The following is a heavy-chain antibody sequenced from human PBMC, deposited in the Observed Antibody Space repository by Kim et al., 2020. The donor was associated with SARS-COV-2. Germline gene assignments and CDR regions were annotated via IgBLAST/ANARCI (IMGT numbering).Heavy chain of an antibody. J-gene: IGHJ4*02. V-gene: IGHV4-30-4*01. D-gene: IGHD3-3*01. Sequence: SETLSLTCTASGGSISSGDYYWSWIRQPPGKGLEWIGYIYYSGSTYYNPSLKSRVTISVDTSKNQFSLKLSSVTAADTAVYYCARARATSITIFGVVIVPNFDYWGQGTLVTVSS. CDR1: GGSISSGDYY. CDR2: IYYSGST. CDR3: ARARATSITIFGVVIVPNFDY.